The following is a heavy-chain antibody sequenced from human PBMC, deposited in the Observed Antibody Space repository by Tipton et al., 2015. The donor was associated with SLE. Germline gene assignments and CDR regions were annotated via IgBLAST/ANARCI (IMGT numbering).Heavy chain of an antibody. D-gene: IGHD1-26*01. Sequence: TLSLTCTVSGGSISSGGYYWSWIRQPPGKGLEWIGYIYYSGSTNYNPSLKSRVTISVDTSKNQFSLKLSSVTAADTAVYYCARVREASLWYWGQGTLVTVSS. CDR1: GGSISSGGYY. CDR3: ARVREASLWY. CDR2: IYYSGST. V-gene: IGHV4-61*08. J-gene: IGHJ4*02.